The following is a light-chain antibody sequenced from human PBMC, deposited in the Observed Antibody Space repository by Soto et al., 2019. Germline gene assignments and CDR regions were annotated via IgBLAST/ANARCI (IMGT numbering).Light chain of an antibody. V-gene: IGKV3-20*01. CDR2: GAP. CDR1: QSVSSSY. CDR3: QQYGSSYT. Sequence: EIVLTQSPGTLSLSPGERATLSCRASQSVSSSYLAWYQQKPGQAPGLLIFGAPSRATGIPDRFSGSGSGTDCTLTISRLEPEDFAVYYCQQYGSSYTFGQGTKLEIK. J-gene: IGKJ2*01.